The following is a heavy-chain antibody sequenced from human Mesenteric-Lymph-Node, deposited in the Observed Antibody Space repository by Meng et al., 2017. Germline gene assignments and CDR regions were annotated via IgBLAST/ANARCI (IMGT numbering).Heavy chain of an antibody. CDR3: ARENDSTGFYYDY. J-gene: IGHJ4*02. CDR2: IYTSGST. V-gene: IGHV4-4*07. CDR1: GGSISSYY. D-gene: IGHD3-22*01. Sequence: SETLSLTCTVSGGSISSYYWNWIRQPAGKGLEWIGRIYTSGSTNYNPSLKSRVTMSVDTSKNQLSLRLNSVTAADTALYYCARENDSTGFYYDYWGQGTLVTVSS.